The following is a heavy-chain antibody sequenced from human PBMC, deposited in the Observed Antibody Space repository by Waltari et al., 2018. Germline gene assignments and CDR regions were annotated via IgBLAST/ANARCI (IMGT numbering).Heavy chain of an antibody. Sequence: QVQLVQSGAEVKKPGASVKVSCKASGYTFTSYDINWVRQATGQGLEWMGGMNPNNRNTGYAQKFQGRVTITRNTSISTAYMELSSLGSEDAAVYCCARSLDFDPWGQGTLVTVSS. CDR3: ARSLDFDP. D-gene: IGHD3-3*01. CDR2: MNPNNRNT. CDR1: GYTFTSYD. J-gene: IGHJ5*02. V-gene: IGHV1-8*03.